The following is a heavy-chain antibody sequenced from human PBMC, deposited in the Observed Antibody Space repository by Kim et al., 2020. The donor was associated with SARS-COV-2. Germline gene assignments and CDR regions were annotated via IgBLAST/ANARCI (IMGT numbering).Heavy chain of an antibody. CDR3: ARGNPGYSYAPGKYFQH. Sequence: SETLSLTCTVYGGSFSGYYWSWIRQPPGKGLEWIGEINHSGSTNYNPSLKSRVTISVDTSKNQFSLKLSSVTAADTAVYYCARGNPGYSYAPGKYFQHWGQGTLVTVSS. CDR2: INHSGST. D-gene: IGHD5-18*01. V-gene: IGHV4-34*01. J-gene: IGHJ1*01. CDR1: GGSFSGYY.